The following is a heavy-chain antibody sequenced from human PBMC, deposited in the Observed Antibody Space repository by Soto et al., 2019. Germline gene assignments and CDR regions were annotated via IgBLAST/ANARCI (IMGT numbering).Heavy chain of an antibody. J-gene: IGHJ4*02. CDR1: GFSFNTYG. Sequence: VQLVQSGAELKKPGASVKGSCMASGFSFNTYGITWVRQAPGQGLDWMGWINTYNGNTVYAQNFQGRLTMTTDTSTTTAYMELRSLKSDDTAMYYCARAVLPYNWIPFDYWGQGTLVTVAS. CDR3: ARAVLPYNWIPFDY. CDR2: INTYNGNT. V-gene: IGHV1-18*04. D-gene: IGHD1-20*01.